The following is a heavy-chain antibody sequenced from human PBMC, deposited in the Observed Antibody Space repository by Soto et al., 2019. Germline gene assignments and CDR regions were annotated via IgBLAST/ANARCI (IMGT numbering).Heavy chain of an antibody. J-gene: IGHJ4*02. V-gene: IGHV3-30-3*01. CDR1: GFTFSSYA. CDR2: ISYDGSNK. CDR3: ARDWYDYVFDY. Sequence: QVPLVESGGGVVQPGRSLRLSCAASGFTFSSYAMHWVRQAPGKGLEWVAVISYDGSNKYYADSVKGRFTISRDNSKNTLYLQMNSLRAEDTAVYYCARDWYDYVFDYWGQGTLVTVSS. D-gene: IGHD3-16*01.